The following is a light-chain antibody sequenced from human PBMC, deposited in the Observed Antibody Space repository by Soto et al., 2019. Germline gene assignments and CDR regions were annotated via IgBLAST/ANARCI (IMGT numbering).Light chain of an antibody. CDR2: GAF. CDR1: QNVSSNY. V-gene: IGKV3-20*01. CDR3: QYYGGYYGSAPRYT. Sequence: EIVLTQSPGPLSLSPGERATLACRASQNVSSNYLAWYQQRPGQAPRLLMYGAFIRATGIPDRISGSWSGTDFTVTISRLEPEDFSVYYCQYYGGYYGSAPRYTFGQGTKPDIK. J-gene: IGKJ2*01.